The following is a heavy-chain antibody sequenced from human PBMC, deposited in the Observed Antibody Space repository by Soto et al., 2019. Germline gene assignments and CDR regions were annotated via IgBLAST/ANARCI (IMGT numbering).Heavy chain of an antibody. CDR1: GFTFSGSA. J-gene: IGHJ6*02. Sequence: PGGSLRLSCAASGFTFSGSAMHWVRQASGKGLEWVGRIRSKANSYATAYAASVKGRFTISRDDSKNTAYLQMNSLKTEDTAVCYCTRHHADFDYFNYGMDVWGQGTTVTISS. V-gene: IGHV3-73*01. CDR2: IRSKANSYAT. CDR3: TRHHADFDYFNYGMDV.